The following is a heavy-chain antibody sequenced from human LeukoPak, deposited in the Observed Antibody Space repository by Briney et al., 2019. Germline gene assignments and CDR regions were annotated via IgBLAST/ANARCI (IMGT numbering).Heavy chain of an antibody. CDR1: GGSISSGGYY. V-gene: IGHV4-31*03. D-gene: IGHD3-3*01. CDR2: IYYSGST. Sequence: SQTLSLTCTVSGGSISSGGYYWSWIRQHPGKGLEWIGYIYYSGSTYYNPSLKSRVTISVDTSKNQFSLKLSSVTAADTAVYYCARENPNYDFGLGNWFDPWGQGTLVTVSS. J-gene: IGHJ5*02. CDR3: ARENPNYDFGLGNWFDP.